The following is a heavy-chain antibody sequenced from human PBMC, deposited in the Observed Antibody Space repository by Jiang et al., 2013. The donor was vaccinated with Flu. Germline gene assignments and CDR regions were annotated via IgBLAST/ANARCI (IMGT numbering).Heavy chain of an antibody. J-gene: IGHJ4*02. CDR3: ARGVGATGFFDY. V-gene: IGHV3-30-3*01. D-gene: IGHD1-26*01. Sequence: GFTFSSYAMHWVRPGVQARGLEWVAVISYDGSNKYYADSVKGRFTISRDNSKNTLYLQMNSLRAEDTAVHYCARGVGATGFFDYWGQGTLVTVSS. CDR1: GFTFSSYA. CDR2: ISYDGSNK.